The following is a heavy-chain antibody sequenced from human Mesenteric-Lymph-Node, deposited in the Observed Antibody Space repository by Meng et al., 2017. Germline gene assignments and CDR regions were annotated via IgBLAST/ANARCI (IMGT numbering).Heavy chain of an antibody. V-gene: IGHV4-34*01. D-gene: IGHD2-2*01. CDR3: ARTIGGADIVVVPAAYYFDY. Sequence: QVQLQQWGAGLLKPSETLPLTCAVYGGSFSGYYWSWIRQPPGKGLEWIGEINHSGSTNYNPSLKSRVTISVDTSKNQFSLKLSSVTAADTAVYYCARTIGGADIVVVPAAYYFDYWGQGTLVTVSS. CDR2: INHSGST. CDR1: GGSFSGYY. J-gene: IGHJ4*02.